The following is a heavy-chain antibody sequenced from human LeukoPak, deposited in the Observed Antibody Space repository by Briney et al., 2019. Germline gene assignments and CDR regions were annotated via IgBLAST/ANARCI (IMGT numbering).Heavy chain of an antibody. J-gene: IGHJ3*01. D-gene: IGHD2-2*01. Sequence: GGSLRLSCAASGFTVSSFYMSWVRQAPGKGLEWVSGISGSGGSTYYTDSVKGRFTISRDNSKNTMYLQMGSLRPEDMGVYYCARAFRPASYDFWGRGTTVTVSS. CDR2: ISGSGGST. CDR1: GFTVSSFY. CDR3: ARAFRPASYDF. V-gene: IGHV3-23*01.